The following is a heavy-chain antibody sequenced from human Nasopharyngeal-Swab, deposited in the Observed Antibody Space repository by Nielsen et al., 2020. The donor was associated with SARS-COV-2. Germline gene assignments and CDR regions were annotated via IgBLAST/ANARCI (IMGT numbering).Heavy chain of an antibody. Sequence: ASVKVSCKASGYTFTGYYMHWVRQAPGQGLEWMGWINPNSGGTNYAQKFQGRVTMTRDTSISTAYMELSRLRSADTAVYYCARGAYCGGDCSDYFDYWGQGTLVTVSS. D-gene: IGHD2-21*02. V-gene: IGHV1-2*02. J-gene: IGHJ4*02. CDR3: ARGAYCGGDCSDYFDY. CDR2: INPNSGGT. CDR1: GYTFTGYY.